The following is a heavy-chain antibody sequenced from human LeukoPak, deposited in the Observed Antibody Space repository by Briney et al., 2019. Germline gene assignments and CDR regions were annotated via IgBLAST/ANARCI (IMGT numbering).Heavy chain of an antibody. J-gene: IGHJ3*02. D-gene: IGHD6-25*01. CDR1: GFSFTDYP. CDR3: ATRIAADLWAFDI. CDR2: IRTTAEGA. Sequence: GGSLRLSCATSGFSFTDYPMNWVRQAPGKGLEWISNIRTTAEGAKYAYYADSVKGRCTISRDNSKNTLFLQMNSLRAEDTAVYYCATRIAADLWAFDIWGQGTMVTVSS. V-gene: IGHV3-23*01.